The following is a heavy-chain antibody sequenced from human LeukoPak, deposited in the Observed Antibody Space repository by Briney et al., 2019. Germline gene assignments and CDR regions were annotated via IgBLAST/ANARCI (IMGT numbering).Heavy chain of an antibody. CDR3: AKRWLLEY. J-gene: IGHJ4*02. CDR1: GFTFSDYA. Sequence: PGGSLRLSCAASGFTFSDYAMTWVRQAPGKGLEWVSVISGSGGATYYADSVKGRFTISRDNSKNTLYLQINSLRVEDTAVYYCAKRWLLEYWGQGTLVTVSS. V-gene: IGHV3-23*01. CDR2: ISGSGGAT. D-gene: IGHD5-24*01.